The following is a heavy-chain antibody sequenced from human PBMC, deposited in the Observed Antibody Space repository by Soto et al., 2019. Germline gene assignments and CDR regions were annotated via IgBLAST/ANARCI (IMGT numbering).Heavy chain of an antibody. CDR3: ARSAITLFGVVSIPPHYYSEMDV. V-gene: IGHV1-69*13. CDR1: GGTFNRYA. D-gene: IGHD3-3*01. Sequence: SVKVSCKASGGTFNRYAISWVRRAPGQGLEWMGGIIPIFGIGNDAQRFQGRVTITADESTGTAYMELSSLRSEDTGVYYCARSAITLFGVVSIPPHYYSEMDVWGQGTTVTVSS. J-gene: IGHJ6*02. CDR2: IIPIFGIG.